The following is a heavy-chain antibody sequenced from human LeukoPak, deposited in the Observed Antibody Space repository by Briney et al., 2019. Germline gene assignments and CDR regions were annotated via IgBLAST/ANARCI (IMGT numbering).Heavy chain of an antibody. V-gene: IGHV3-15*01. J-gene: IGHJ5*02. CDR2: IKSKNVGGTT. CDR3: TSHAAFDP. CDR1: GFTFSSYA. Sequence: GRSLRLSCAASGFTFSSYAMHWVRQAPGKGLEWVGRIKSKNVGGTTDYAAPVKGRFTISRDDSKNTVYLQMNSLKIEDTAVYYCTSHAAFDPWGQGTLVTVSS.